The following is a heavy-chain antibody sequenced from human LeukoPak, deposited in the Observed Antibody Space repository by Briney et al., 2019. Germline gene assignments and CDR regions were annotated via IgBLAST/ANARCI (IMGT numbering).Heavy chain of an antibody. Sequence: ASVKVSCKASGYTFTSYGISWVRQAPGQGLEWMGWISAYNGDTMYAQKFQGRITMTTDTSTSTANMELRSLRSDDTAVYYCARDHSSSCQLLDYWGQGTLVTISS. CDR2: ISAYNGDT. J-gene: IGHJ4*02. V-gene: IGHV1-18*01. D-gene: IGHD6-13*01. CDR3: ARDHSSSCQLLDY. CDR1: GYTFTSYG.